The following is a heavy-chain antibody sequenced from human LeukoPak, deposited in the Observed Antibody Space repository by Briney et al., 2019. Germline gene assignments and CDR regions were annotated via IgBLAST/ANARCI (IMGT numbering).Heavy chain of an antibody. CDR3: ARLPYCSSTSCYMAFDY. D-gene: IGHD2-2*02. CDR1: GYSISSGYY. J-gene: IGHJ4*02. CDR2: IYHSGST. Sequence: PSETLSLTCAVSGYSISSGYYWGWIRQPPGKGLEWIGSIYHSGSTYYNPSLKSRVTISVDTSKNQFSLKLSSVTAADTAVYYCARLPYCSSTSCYMAFDYWGQGTLVTVSS. V-gene: IGHV4-38-2*01.